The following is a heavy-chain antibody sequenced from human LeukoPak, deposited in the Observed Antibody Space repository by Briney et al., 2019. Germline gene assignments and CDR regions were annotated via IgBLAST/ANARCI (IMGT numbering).Heavy chain of an antibody. CDR3: AKDFDEMAAIHYFDS. J-gene: IGHJ4*02. D-gene: IGHD5-24*01. CDR2: ISWNGVSI. V-gene: IGHV3-9*01. CDR1: GFTFDDYD. Sequence: GGSLRLSCAASGFTFDDYDMHWVRQAPGKGLDWVSGISWNGVSIGYADSVKGRFTISRDNAKNSLYLQVNSLRPEDTALYYCAKDFDEMAAIHYFDSWGQGTLVTVSS.